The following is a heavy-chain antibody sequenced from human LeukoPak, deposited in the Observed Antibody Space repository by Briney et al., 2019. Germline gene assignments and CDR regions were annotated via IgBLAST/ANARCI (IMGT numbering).Heavy chain of an antibody. CDR3: ARAKWELLRFDY. CDR2: IDPSGGST. J-gene: IGHJ4*02. Sequence: GASVKVSCKASGYTFTSYYMHWVRQAPGQGLEWMGIIDPSGGSTSYAQKFQGRVTMTRDTSTSTAYMELSSLRSEDTAVYYCARAKWELLRFDYWGQGTLVTVSS. V-gene: IGHV1-46*01. CDR1: GYTFTSYY. D-gene: IGHD1-26*01.